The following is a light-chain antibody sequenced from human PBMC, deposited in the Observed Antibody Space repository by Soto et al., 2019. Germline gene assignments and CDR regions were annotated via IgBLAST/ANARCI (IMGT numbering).Light chain of an antibody. J-gene: IGKJ4*01. V-gene: IGKV3-15*01. CDR2: SAS. Sequence: EIVMTQSPATLSVSPGERATLSCRASQSVSSYLAWYQQKPGQAPRLLIYSASTRATGIPDRFSGSGSGTDFTLTISSLEPEDFAVYYCQQFSSSMLTFGGGTKVDI. CDR3: QQFSSSMLT. CDR1: QSVSSY.